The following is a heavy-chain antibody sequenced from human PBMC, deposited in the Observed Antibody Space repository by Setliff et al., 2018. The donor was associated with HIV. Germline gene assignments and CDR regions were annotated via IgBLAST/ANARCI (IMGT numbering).Heavy chain of an antibody. CDR3: ASSPACSTSRCSSGY. D-gene: IGHD2-2*01. J-gene: IGHJ4*02. Sequence: GSLRLSCGASGFTFSSYWMTWVRQPPGKGLEWVANIQQGGSQKYYVDSVKGRFTISRDNAMNSLFLQMDSLRVEDTAVYYCASSPACSTSRCSSGYWGQGTLVTVSS. CDR1: GFTFSSYW. CDR2: IQQGGSQK. V-gene: IGHV3-7*01.